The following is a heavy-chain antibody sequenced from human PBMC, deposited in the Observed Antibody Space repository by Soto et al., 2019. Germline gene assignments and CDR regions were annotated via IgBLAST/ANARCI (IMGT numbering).Heavy chain of an antibody. J-gene: IGHJ6*02. V-gene: IGHV1-18*04. Sequence: QVQLVESGAEVKKPGASVKVSCKASGFTFNTYGISWVRQAPGQGLEWMGWISGDNGNTNNAQNLQGRVTMTTDTPTTTTYMELRSLRSDDTAVYYCARDREYYYDTSGTYHYHYALDVWGQGTTVTVSS. CDR3: ARDREYYYDTSGTYHYHYALDV. D-gene: IGHD3-22*01. CDR1: GFTFNTYG. CDR2: ISGDNGNT.